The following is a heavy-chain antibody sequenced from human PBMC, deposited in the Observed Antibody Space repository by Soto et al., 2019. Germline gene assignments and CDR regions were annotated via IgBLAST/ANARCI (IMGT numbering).Heavy chain of an antibody. CDR3: ARDTFYYDSSAEPS. CDR1: GFTVSRSY. CDR2: IYSGGST. D-gene: IGHD3-22*01. V-gene: IGHV3-53*01. J-gene: IGHJ5*02. Sequence: EVQLVESGGGLIQPGGSLRVSCAASGFTVSRSYMCWVRQAPGKGLEWVSVIYSGGSTNYADSVKGRFTISRDNPKNTLYLQMNSLRVEETAVYYRARDTFYYDSSAEPSWGQGTLVTVSS.